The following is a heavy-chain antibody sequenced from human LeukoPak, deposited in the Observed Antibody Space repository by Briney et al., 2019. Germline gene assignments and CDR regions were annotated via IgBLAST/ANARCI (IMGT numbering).Heavy chain of an antibody. CDR2: IYASGTS. CDR1: GGSTSSYY. D-gene: IGHD5-24*01. J-gene: IGHJ4*02. V-gene: IGHV4-4*07. Sequence: PSETLSLTCTVSGGSTSSYYWTWIRQPAGKGLEWIGRIYASGTSNYNPSLKSRVTISADKSKNQFSLRLSSVTAADTAVYYCARGLDGYGTFDYWGQGTLVTVSS. CDR3: ARGLDGYGTFDY.